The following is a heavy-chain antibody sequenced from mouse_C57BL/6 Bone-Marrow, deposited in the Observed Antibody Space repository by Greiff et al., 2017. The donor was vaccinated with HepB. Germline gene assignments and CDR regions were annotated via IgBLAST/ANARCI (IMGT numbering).Heavy chain of an antibody. V-gene: IGHV5-15*01. CDR2: ISNLAYSI. J-gene: IGHJ4*01. Sequence: EVHLVESGGGLVQPGGSLKLSCAASGFTFSDYGMAWVRQAPRKGPEWVAFISNLAYSIYYADTVTGRFTISSENAKNTLYLEMSSLRSEDTAMYYCARGGLTYAMDYWGQGTSVTVSS. CDR3: ARGGLTYAMDY. CDR1: GFTFSDYG.